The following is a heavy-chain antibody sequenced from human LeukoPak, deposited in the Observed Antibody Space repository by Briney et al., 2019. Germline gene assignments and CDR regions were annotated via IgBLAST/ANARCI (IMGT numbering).Heavy chain of an antibody. CDR1: GYTFTGYY. D-gene: IGHD3-16*01. CDR2: INPNSGGT. V-gene: IGHV1-2*02. Sequence: ASVKVSCKASGYTFTGYYMHWVRQAPGQGLEWMGWINPNSGGTNYAQKFQGRVTMTRDTSISTAYMELSRLRSDDTAAYYCARLEAGNPFTSFDYWGQGTLVTVSS. J-gene: IGHJ4*02. CDR3: ARLEAGNPFTSFDY.